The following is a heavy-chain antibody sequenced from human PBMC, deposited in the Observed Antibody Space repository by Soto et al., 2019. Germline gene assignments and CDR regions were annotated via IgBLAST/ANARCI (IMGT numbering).Heavy chain of an antibody. Sequence: GGSLRLSCAASGFTFSSYWMHWVRQAPGKGLVWVSHIDGDGSSTTYADSVKGRFTISRDNARNTLYLQMNSLRAEDTAFYYCVRDSVSTWNLEPSDFDYWGKGILVTVSS. V-gene: IGHV3-74*01. CDR2: IDGDGSST. CDR1: GFTFSSYW. J-gene: IGHJ4*02. D-gene: IGHD1-7*01. CDR3: VRDSVSTWNLEPSDFDY.